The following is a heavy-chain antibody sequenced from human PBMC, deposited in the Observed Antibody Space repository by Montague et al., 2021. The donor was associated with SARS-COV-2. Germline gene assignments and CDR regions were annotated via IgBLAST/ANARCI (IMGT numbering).Heavy chain of an antibody. CDR1: GGSFSTYS. D-gene: IGHD3-22*01. CDR3: ARLGDGVVPSPILVVGPYYSYYYMDV. Sequence: SETLSLTCAVHGGSFSTYSWNWIRQPPGKGLEWIGEINHSGSTNYNPSLKSRVTISADTSKNQFSLKLTSVAAADTAVYYCARLGDGVVPSPILVVGPYYSYYYMDVWGKGTTVTVSS. J-gene: IGHJ6*03. CDR2: INHSGST. V-gene: IGHV4-34*01.